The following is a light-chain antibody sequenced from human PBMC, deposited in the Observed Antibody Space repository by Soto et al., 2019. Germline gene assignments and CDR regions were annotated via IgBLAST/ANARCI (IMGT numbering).Light chain of an antibody. J-gene: IGKJ5*01. CDR3: QQYGSSPPIT. CDR2: DAS. CDR1: QSVSSY. Sequence: EIVLTQSPATLSLSPGEGATLSCRASQSVSSYLAWYQQKPGQAPRLLIYDASNRATGIPARFSGSGSGTDFTLTISRLEPEDSAVYYCQQYGSSPPITFGQGTRLEIK. V-gene: IGKV3-20*01.